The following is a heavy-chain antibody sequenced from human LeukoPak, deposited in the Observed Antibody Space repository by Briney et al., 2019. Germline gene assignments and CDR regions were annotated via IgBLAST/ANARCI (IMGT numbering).Heavy chain of an antibody. J-gene: IGHJ5*02. CDR1: GLTFSNYD. D-gene: IGHD6-19*01. Sequence: GGSLRLSCAGSGLTFSNYDMGWLRQAPGKGLEWVAALSASGYYTEYADSVKGRFTISRDTSQNTLILEMNSLRAEDTALYYCARSPYSSGWYWGVNWFDPWGQGTLVTVSS. CDR3: ARSPYSSGWYWGVNWFDP. CDR2: LSASGYYT. V-gene: IGHV3-23*01.